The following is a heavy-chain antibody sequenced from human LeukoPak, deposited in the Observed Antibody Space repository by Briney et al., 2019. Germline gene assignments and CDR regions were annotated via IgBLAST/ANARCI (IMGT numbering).Heavy chain of an antibody. V-gene: IGHV4-34*01. CDR2: INHSGST. Sequence: SETLSLTCGVYGGSFSDYYWSWIRQPPGKGLEWIGEINHSGSTNYNPSLKSRVTISVDTSKNQFSLKVNSVTAADTAVYYCARGAAAGTNFDYWGQGTLVTVSS. CDR3: ARGAAAGTNFDY. J-gene: IGHJ4*02. CDR1: GGSFSDYY. D-gene: IGHD6-13*01.